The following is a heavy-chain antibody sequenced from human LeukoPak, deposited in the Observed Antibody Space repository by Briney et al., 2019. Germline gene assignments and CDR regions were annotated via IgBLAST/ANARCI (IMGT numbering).Heavy chain of an antibody. Sequence: GGSLRLSCAASGFTFSSYSMNWVRQAPGKGLEWVSSISSSSSYIYYADSVKGRFTISRDNAKNSLYLQMNSLRAEDTAVYYCARVKWQWLVLDYFDYWGQGTLVTVSS. V-gene: IGHV3-21*01. D-gene: IGHD6-19*01. J-gene: IGHJ4*02. CDR2: ISSSSSYI. CDR3: ARVKWQWLVLDYFDY. CDR1: GFTFSSYS.